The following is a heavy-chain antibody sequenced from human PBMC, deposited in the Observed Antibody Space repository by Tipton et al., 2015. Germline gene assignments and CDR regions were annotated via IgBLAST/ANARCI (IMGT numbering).Heavy chain of an antibody. CDR3: AREVWYYDSSGYDY. V-gene: IGHV4-61*01. CDR1: GDSVSSTRYY. CDR2: IYYTGST. D-gene: IGHD3-22*01. J-gene: IGHJ4*02. Sequence: TLSLTCSVSGDSVSSTRYYWSWIRQAPGKGLECIGYIYYTGSTTYNPSLGSRVTISLDTSNNQFSLHLSSVTAADTAVYYCAREVWYYDSSGYDYWGQGTLVTVSS.